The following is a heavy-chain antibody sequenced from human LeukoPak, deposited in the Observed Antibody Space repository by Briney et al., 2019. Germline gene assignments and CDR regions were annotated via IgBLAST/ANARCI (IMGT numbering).Heavy chain of an antibody. J-gene: IGHJ4*02. D-gene: IGHD1-26*01. V-gene: IGHV4-59*11. CDR3: ARENSGSYREFDY. CDR2: IYYSGST. Sequence: SETLSLTCTVSGGSISSHYWSWIRQPPGKGLEWIGYIYYSGSTNYNPSLKSRVTISVDTSKSQFSLKLSSVTAADTAVYYCARENSGSYREFDYWGQGTLVTVSS. CDR1: GGSISSHY.